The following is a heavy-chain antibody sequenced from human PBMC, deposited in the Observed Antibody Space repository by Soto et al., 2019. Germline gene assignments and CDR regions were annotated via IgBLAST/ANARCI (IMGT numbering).Heavy chain of an antibody. Sequence: QVQLVESGGGVVQPGRSLRLSCAASGFTFSSYAMHWVRQAPGKGLEWVAVISYDGSNKYYADSVKGRFTISRDNSKNTLYLQMNSLRAEDTAVYYCASRYSSSGYEPLDYWGQGTLVTVSS. CDR2: ISYDGSNK. CDR1: GFTFSSYA. D-gene: IGHD6-13*01. J-gene: IGHJ4*02. V-gene: IGHV3-30-3*01. CDR3: ASRYSSSGYEPLDY.